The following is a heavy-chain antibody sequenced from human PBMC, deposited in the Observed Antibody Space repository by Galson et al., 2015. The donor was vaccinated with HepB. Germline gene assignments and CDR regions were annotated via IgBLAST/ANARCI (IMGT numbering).Heavy chain of an antibody. D-gene: IGHD2-15*01. CDR2: INSDGSST. V-gene: IGHV3-74*01. CDR1: GFTFSSYW. Sequence: SLRLSCAASGFTFSSYWMHWVRQAPGKGLVWVSRINSDGSSTSYADSVKGRFTISRDNAKNTLYLQMNSLRAEDTAVYYCARVDGGFWANYYYYGMDVWGQGTTVTVSS. CDR3: ARVDGGFWANYYYYGMDV. J-gene: IGHJ6*02.